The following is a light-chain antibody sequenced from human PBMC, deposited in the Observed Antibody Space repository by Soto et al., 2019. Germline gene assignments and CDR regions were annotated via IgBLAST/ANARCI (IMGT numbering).Light chain of an antibody. CDR2: AAS. CDR1: QSVNSNY. V-gene: IGKV3-20*01. CDR3: QQYSSGM. J-gene: IGKJ1*01. Sequence: EIVLTQSPGTLSLSPGERATLSCRASQSVNSNYLAWYQQKPGQAPRLLIYAASSRATGIPDRFSGGGSGTVFTFTISRLEPEDFAVYYCQQYSSGMFGQGTKVEIK.